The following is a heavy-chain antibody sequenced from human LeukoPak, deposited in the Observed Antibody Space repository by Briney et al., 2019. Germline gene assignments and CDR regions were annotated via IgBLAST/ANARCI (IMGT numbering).Heavy chain of an antibody. V-gene: IGHV4-39*01. D-gene: IGHD5-18*01. CDR1: AGSISSSSAY. J-gene: IGHJ4*02. CDR3: VSPRGFSYGYFDY. CDR2: IYYRKNT. Sequence: SETLSLTCSISAGSISSSSAYWGWSRQPPGKGLEWIGSIYYRKNTYYNPSLQSRVTISADTSKNQFSLTLGSVSATDTAVYYCVSPRGFSYGYFDYWGQGTLVTVSS.